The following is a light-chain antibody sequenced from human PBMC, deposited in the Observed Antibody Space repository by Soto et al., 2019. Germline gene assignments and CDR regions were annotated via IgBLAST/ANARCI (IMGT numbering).Light chain of an antibody. CDR1: QDITNY. Sequence: DIPMTQSPSSLSASVGDRVTITCRASQDITNYLAWYQQKPGKVPKLLIYAASTLQSGVPSRFSGSGSGTDFTLTISSLQPEDVATYYCQRYNSVLLTFGGGTKVEIK. J-gene: IGKJ4*01. V-gene: IGKV1-27*01. CDR3: QRYNSVLLT. CDR2: AAS.